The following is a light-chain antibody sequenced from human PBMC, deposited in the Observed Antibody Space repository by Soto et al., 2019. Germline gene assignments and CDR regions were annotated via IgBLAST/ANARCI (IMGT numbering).Light chain of an antibody. V-gene: IGKV1-5*02. CDR2: DAS. CDR1: QSVSTR. J-gene: IGKJ2*01. CDR3: QQYDSYPYT. Sequence: DIRMTESPSSLSASVGDRVTIICLASQSVSTRLAWYQQKPGKAPKLLIYDASSLKSGVPSGFRGSGSGTELTLTINSLQTDDFATYYCQQYDSYPYTFGQGTRLE.